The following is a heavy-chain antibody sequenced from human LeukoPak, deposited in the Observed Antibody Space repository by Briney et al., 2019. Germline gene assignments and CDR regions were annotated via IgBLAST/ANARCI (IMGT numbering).Heavy chain of an antibody. J-gene: IGHJ4*02. CDR1: GGSISSGGYY. V-gene: IGHV4-31*03. CDR2: IYYSGST. D-gene: IGHD3-10*01. Sequence: SETLFLTCTVSGGSISSGGYYWSWIRQPPGKGLEWIGYIYYSGSTYYNPSLKSRVTISVDTSKNHSSLKLSSVTAADTAVYYCARLYYYGSGSYYYYFDYWGQGTLVTVSS. CDR3: ARLYYYGSGSYYYYFDY.